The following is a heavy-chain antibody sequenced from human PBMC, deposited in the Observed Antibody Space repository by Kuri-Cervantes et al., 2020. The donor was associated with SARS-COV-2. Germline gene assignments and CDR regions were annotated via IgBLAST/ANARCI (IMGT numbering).Heavy chain of an antibody. CDR1: GFTFSSYA. CDR3: ARDPYASGTEGDI. J-gene: IGHJ3*02. D-gene: IGHD1-7*01. V-gene: IGHV3-23*01. CDR2: ISGSGGST. Sequence: LSLTCAASGFTFSSYAMSWVRQAPGKGLEWVSAISGSGGSTYYADSVKGRFTISRDNSKNTLYLQMNSLRAEDTAVYYCARDPYASGTEGDIWGQGTMVTVSS.